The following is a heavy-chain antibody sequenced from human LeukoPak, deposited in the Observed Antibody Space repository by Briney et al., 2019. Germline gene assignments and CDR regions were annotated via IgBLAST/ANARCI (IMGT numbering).Heavy chain of an antibody. CDR3: ARGHSSYYYYMDV. CDR2: ISSSSSTI. Sequence: GGSLRLSCAASGFTFSSYSMNWVRQAPGKGLEWVSYISSSSSTIYDADSVKGRFTIARDNAKNTLYLQMNSLRAEDTAVYYCARGHSSYYYYMDVWGKGTTVTISS. CDR1: GFTFSSYS. J-gene: IGHJ6*03. V-gene: IGHV3-48*01.